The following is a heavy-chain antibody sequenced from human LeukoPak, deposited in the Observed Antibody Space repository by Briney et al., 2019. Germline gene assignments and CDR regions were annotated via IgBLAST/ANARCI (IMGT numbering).Heavy chain of an antibody. D-gene: IGHD2/OR15-2a*01. Sequence: SETLSLTCTVSGGSVSSGSYYWSWIRQPPGKGLEWIGYIYYSGSTNYNPSLKSRVTMSVDTSKNQFSLRLNSVTVADTAVYFCARCYFNFDYWGQGTLVTVSS. V-gene: IGHV4-61*01. J-gene: IGHJ4*02. CDR3: ARCYFNFDY. CDR1: GGSVSSGSYY. CDR2: IYYSGST.